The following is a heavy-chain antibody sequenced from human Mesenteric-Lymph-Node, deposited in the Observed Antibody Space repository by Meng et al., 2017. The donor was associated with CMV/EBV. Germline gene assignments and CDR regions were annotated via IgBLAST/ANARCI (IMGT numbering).Heavy chain of an antibody. D-gene: IGHD3-22*01. Sequence: GESLKISCAASGFTFSSYSMNWVRQAPGKGLEWVSSISSSSSYIYYADSVKGRFTISRDNAKNSLYLQMNSLRAEDTAVYYCARDSSGLPPYYYYGMDVWGQGTTVTVSS. J-gene: IGHJ6*02. V-gene: IGHV3-21*01. CDR3: ARDSSGLPPYYYYGMDV. CDR2: ISSSSSYI. CDR1: GFTFSSYS.